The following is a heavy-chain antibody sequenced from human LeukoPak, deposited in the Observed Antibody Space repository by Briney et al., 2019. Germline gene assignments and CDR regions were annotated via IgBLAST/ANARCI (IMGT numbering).Heavy chain of an antibody. CDR2: IYGGGST. Sequence: GGSLRLSCAASGFTVSSNYMSWVRQAPGKGLEWVSVIYGGGSTYYADSVKGRFTISRDNSKNTLYLQMSSLRAEDTAVYYCARDWGVSIAVADWGQGTLVTVSS. D-gene: IGHD6-19*01. V-gene: IGHV3-66*01. CDR1: GFTVSSNY. CDR3: ARDWGVSIAVAD. J-gene: IGHJ4*02.